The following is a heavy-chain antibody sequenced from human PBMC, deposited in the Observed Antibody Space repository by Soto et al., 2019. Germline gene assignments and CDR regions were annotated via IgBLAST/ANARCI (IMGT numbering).Heavy chain of an antibody. CDR3: AKDRSGERWLQTITFDY. V-gene: IGHV3-23*01. CDR2: ISGSGGST. CDR1: GFTFSSYA. D-gene: IGHD5-12*01. Sequence: GGSLRLSCAASGFTFSSYAMSWVRQAPGKGLEWVSAISGSGGSTYYADSVKGRFAISRDNSKNTLYLQMNSLRAEDTAVYYCAKDRSGERWLQTITFDYWGQGTLVTVSS. J-gene: IGHJ4*02.